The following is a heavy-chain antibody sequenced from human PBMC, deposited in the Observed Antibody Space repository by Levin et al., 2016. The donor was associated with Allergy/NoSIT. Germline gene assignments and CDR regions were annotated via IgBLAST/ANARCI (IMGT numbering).Heavy chain of an antibody. CDR3: ARARAYCSSTSCYIPGGY. J-gene: IGHJ4*02. CDR2: INTNTGNP. D-gene: IGHD2-2*02. V-gene: IGHV7-4-1*02. Sequence: WVRQAPGQGLEWMGWINTNTGNPTYAQGFTGRFVFSLDTSVSTAYLQISSLKAEDTAVYYCARARAYCSSTSCYIPGGYWGQGTLVTVSS.